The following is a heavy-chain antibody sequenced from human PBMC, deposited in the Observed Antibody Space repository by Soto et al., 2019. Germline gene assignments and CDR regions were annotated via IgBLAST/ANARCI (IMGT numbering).Heavy chain of an antibody. CDR2: INSDGSST. CDR3: ARDMLELRTYYYYYMDV. CDR1: GFTFSSYW. Sequence: EVQLVESGGGLVQPGGSLRLSCAASGFTFSSYWMHWVRQAPGKGLVWVSRINSDGSSTSYADSVKGRFTISRGNAKNTLYLQMNSLRAEDTAVYYCARDMLELRTYYYYYMDVWGKGTTVTVSS. V-gene: IGHV3-74*01. D-gene: IGHD1-7*01. J-gene: IGHJ6*03.